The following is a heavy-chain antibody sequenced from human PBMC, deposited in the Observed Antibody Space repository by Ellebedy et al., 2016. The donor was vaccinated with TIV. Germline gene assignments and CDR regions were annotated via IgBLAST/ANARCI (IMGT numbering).Heavy chain of an antibody. Sequence: PGGSLRLSCAASGFTFSDYGMSWVRQAPGKGPEWVSAITNSGAGTYYGNSVKGRFTISRDNSKNTVYLQMNSLRAEDTALYYCRAYGSGSRRAFEHWGQGTLVTVSS. CDR3: RAYGSGSRRAFEH. CDR1: GFTFSDYG. CDR2: ITNSGAGT. V-gene: IGHV3-23*01. J-gene: IGHJ4*02. D-gene: IGHD3-10*01.